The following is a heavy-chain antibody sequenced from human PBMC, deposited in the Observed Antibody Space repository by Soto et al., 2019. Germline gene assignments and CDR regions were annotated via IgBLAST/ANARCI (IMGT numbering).Heavy chain of an antibody. CDR1: GFSLSTSGMC. V-gene: IGHV2-70*11. Sequence: SAPTLVNPTETLTLTCTFSGFSLSTSGMCVSWIRQPPGKALEWLARIDWDDDKYYSTSLKTRLTISKDTSKNQVVLTMTNMDPVDTATYYCARYYYDSSGYYYADYWGQGTLVTVSS. J-gene: IGHJ4*02. CDR3: ARYYYDSSGYYYADY. D-gene: IGHD3-22*01. CDR2: IDWDDDK.